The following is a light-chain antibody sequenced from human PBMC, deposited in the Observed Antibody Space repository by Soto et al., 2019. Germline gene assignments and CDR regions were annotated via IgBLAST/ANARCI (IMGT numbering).Light chain of an antibody. J-gene: IGLJ2*01. CDR2: DVT. Sequence: QSALTQPASVSGSRGQSITIPCTGTSSDVGGYRYVSWFQHHPGKAPKVIIFDVTSRPSGVSNRFSGSKSGNTASLTISGLQPDDEADYYCSSYTSSNTVIFGGGTKLTVL. CDR1: SSDVGGYRY. V-gene: IGLV2-14*03. CDR3: SSYTSSNTVI.